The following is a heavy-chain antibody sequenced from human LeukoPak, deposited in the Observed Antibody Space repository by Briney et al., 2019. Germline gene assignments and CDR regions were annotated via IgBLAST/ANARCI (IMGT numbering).Heavy chain of an antibody. Sequence: GRSLRLSCAASGFTFDDYAMHWVRQAPGKGLEWVSGISWNSGSIGYADSVKGRFTISRDNAKNTLYLQMNSLRAEDTAVYYCARGADTGYSSDSWGQGTLVTVSS. V-gene: IGHV3-9*01. CDR2: ISWNSGSI. J-gene: IGHJ5*02. CDR3: ARGADTGYSSDS. D-gene: IGHD6-19*01. CDR1: GFTFDDYA.